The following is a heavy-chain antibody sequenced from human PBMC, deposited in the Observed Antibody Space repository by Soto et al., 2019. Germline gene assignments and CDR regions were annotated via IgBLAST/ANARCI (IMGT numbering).Heavy chain of an antibody. J-gene: IGHJ4*02. V-gene: IGHV4-59*08. D-gene: IGHD6-19*01. CDR2: IYYSGST. Sequence: PSETLSLTCTVSGGSISSYYWSWIRQPPGKGLVWIGYIYYSGSTNYNPSLKSRVTISVDTSKNQFSLKLSSVTAADTAVYYCARHHSGFHTGHFDYWGQGTLVTVSS. CDR3: ARHHSGFHTGHFDY. CDR1: GGSISSYY.